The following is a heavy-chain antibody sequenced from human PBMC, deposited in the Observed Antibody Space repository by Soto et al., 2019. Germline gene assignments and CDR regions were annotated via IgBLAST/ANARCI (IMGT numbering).Heavy chain of an antibody. CDR1: GLTFSGYV. CDR2: ISYDGINK. J-gene: IGHJ3*01. D-gene: IGHD2-15*01. Sequence: QVQLVESGGGVVQPGKSLRLSCVGSGLTFSGYVMHWVRQAPGQGLEWVALISYDGINKFYADSVKGRFTISRDNSKNTMSLQLDSLKTEDTATYFCANEWAAHDSWGQGTIVTVSS. V-gene: IGHV3-30*18. CDR3: ANEWAAHDS.